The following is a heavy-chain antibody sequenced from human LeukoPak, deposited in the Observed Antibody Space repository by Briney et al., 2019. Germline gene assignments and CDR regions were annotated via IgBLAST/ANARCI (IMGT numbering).Heavy chain of an antibody. CDR3: ARDTRYCTNGVCSSYYYYYMDV. Sequence: SETLSHTCAVYGGSFSGYYWSWIRQPPGKGLEWIGEINHSGSTNYNPSLKSRVTISVETSQNQFSLKLSSVTAADTAVYYCARDTRYCTNGVCSSYYYYYMDVWGKGTTVTVSS. CDR2: INHSGST. V-gene: IGHV4-34*01. J-gene: IGHJ6*03. D-gene: IGHD2-8*01. CDR1: GGSFSGYY.